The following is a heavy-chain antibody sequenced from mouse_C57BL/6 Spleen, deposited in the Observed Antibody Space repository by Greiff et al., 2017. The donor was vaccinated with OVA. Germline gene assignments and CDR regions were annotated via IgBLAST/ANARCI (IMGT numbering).Heavy chain of an antibody. Sequence: QVQLQESGAELVKPGASVKLSCKASGYTFTEYTIHWVKQRPGQGLEWIGWFYPGSGSIKYNEKFKDKATLTADKSSSTGYMELSSLTSEDSAVYFCARHEDSYYSNYFFAYWGQGTLVTVSA. J-gene: IGHJ3*01. CDR2: FYPGSGSI. CDR1: GYTFTEYT. D-gene: IGHD2-5*01. V-gene: IGHV1-62-2*01. CDR3: ARHEDSYYSNYFFAY.